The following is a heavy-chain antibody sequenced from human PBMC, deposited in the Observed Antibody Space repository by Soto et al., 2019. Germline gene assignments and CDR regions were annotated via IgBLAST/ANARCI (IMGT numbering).Heavy chain of an antibody. J-gene: IGHJ6*02. CDR1: GFTFSDHY. CDR3: GRGYCTSTNCHGAHDHLDF. Sequence: EVQLVESGGGLVQPGGSLRLSCAASGFTFSDHYMEWVRQAPGKGLEWVGRTATKADSFTTGYAASVKGRFTISRDASKDSLYLQMNSLKTEDTAVYYCGRGYCTSTNCHGAHDHLDFWGQGTTVTVSS. V-gene: IGHV3-72*01. CDR2: TATKADSFTT. D-gene: IGHD2-2*01.